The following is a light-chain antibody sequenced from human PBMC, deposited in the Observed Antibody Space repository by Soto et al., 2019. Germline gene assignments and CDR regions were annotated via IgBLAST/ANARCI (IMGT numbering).Light chain of an antibody. CDR1: QSISNW. J-gene: IGKJ4*01. Sequence: DIQMTQSPSTLSASVGDRVTITCRASQSISNWLAWYQQKPGKAPNLLIYKASNLESGVPSRFIGSGSGTEFTLTISSLQPDDFATYYCQQYNSPLTFGGGTKVEIK. V-gene: IGKV1-5*03. CDR3: QQYNSPLT. CDR2: KAS.